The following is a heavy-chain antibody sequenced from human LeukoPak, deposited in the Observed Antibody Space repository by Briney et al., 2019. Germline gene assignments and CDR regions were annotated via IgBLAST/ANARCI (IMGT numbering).Heavy chain of an antibody. D-gene: IGHD3-22*01. CDR3: ARDYDSSGYYFAFDI. Sequence: ASVKVSCKASGYTFTSYYMHWVRQAPGQGLEWMGIINPSGGSTSYAQKFQGRVTMTRDMSTSTVYMELSSLRSEDTAVYYCARDYDSSGYYFAFDIWGQGTMVTVSS. CDR1: GYTFTSYY. V-gene: IGHV1-46*01. CDR2: INPSGGST. J-gene: IGHJ3*02.